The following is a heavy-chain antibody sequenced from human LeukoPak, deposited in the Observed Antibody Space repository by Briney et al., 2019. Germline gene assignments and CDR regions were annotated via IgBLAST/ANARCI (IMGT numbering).Heavy chain of an antibody. J-gene: IGHJ5*02. D-gene: IGHD3-3*01. V-gene: IGHV3-21*01. CDR1: GFTFSSYS. Sequence: GGSLRLSCAASGFTFSSYSMNWVRQAPGKGLEWVSSISSSSSYIYYADSVKGRFTISRDNAKNSLYLQMNSLRAEDTAVYYCAREPGDFWSGASQLAFDPWGQGTLVTVSS. CDR3: AREPGDFWSGASQLAFDP. CDR2: ISSSSSYI.